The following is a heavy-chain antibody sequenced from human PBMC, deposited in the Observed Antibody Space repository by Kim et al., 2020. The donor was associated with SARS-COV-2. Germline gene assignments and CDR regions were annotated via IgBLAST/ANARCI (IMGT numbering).Heavy chain of an antibody. V-gene: IGHV3-23*01. D-gene: IGHD3-22*01. CDR3: AKPAYDSSGYYRRYYYGMDV. Sequence: RFTISRDNSKNTLYLQMNSLRAEDTAVYYCAKPAYDSSGYYRRYYYGMDVWGQGTTVTVSS. J-gene: IGHJ6*02.